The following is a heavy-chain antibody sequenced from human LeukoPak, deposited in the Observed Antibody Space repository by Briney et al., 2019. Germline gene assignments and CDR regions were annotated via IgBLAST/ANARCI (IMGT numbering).Heavy chain of an antibody. J-gene: IGHJ1*01. CDR2: IYHGGST. D-gene: IGHD6-13*01. CDR3: ARHPIAAAGNFYFQH. Sequence: SSETLSLTCAVSGGSITSKNWWSWVRQPPGKGLEWIGEIYHGGSTNYNSSLKSRVTISVDKSKNQFSLKLSSVTAADTAVYYCARHPIAAAGNFYFQHWGQGTLVTVSS. V-gene: IGHV4-4*02. CDR1: GGSITSKNW.